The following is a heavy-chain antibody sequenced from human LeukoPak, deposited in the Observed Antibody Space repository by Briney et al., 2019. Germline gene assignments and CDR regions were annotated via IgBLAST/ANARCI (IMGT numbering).Heavy chain of an antibody. CDR3: AKDAGSYFDY. J-gene: IGHJ4*02. CDR1: GFTFRSYG. V-gene: IGHV3-30*02. D-gene: IGHD1-14*01. Sequence: GGSLRLSCAASGFTFRSYGMHWVRQAPGKGLEWVAFIRYDGSNKYYADSVKGRFTISRDNSKNTLYLQMNSLRAEETAVYYCAKDAGSYFDYWGQGTLVTVSS. CDR2: IRYDGSNK.